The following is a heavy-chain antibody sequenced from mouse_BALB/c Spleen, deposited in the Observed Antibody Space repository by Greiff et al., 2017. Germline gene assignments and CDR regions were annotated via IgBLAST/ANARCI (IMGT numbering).Heavy chain of an antibody. V-gene: IGHV1-55*01. Sequence: QVQLQQPGAELVKPGTSVKLSCKASGYNFTSYWINWVKLRPGQGLEWIGDIYPGSGSTNYNEKFKGKATFTADTSSNTAYMQLSSLTSEDSAVYYCARSYGNYYAMDYWGQGTSVTVAS. D-gene: IGHD2-1*01. J-gene: IGHJ4*01. CDR3: ARSYGNYYAMDY. CDR2: IYPGSGST. CDR1: GYNFTSYW.